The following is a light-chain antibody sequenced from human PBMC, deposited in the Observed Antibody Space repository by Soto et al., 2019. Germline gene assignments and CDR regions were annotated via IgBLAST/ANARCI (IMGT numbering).Light chain of an antibody. CDR1: QSIRNY. Sequence: EVVLTQSPATLSLSPGERATLSCRASQSIRNYLAWYQQKPGQAPRLLSYDASNRATGIPARFSGSGSATDFILTSSSLEPEDSGVYYCQQRNDWVTFGGVTKVEIK. J-gene: IGKJ4*01. CDR2: DAS. V-gene: IGKV3-11*01. CDR3: QQRNDWVT.